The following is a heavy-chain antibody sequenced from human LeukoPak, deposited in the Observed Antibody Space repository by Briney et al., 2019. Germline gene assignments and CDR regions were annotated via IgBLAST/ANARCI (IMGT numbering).Heavy chain of an antibody. J-gene: IGHJ6*02. CDR3: ARDRDGMDV. CDR2: ISSSSTI. CDR1: GFTFSSYS. V-gene: IGHV3-48*02. Sequence: PGGSPRLSCAASGFTFSSYSMNWVRQAPGKGLEWVSYISSSSTIYYADSVKGRFTISRDNAKNSLYLQMNSLRDEDTAVYYCARDRDGMDVWGQGTTVTVSS.